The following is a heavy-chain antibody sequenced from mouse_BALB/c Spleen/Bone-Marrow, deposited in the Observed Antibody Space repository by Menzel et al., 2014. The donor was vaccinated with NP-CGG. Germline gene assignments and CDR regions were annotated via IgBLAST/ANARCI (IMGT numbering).Heavy chain of an antibody. CDR1: GYSFTDYN. CDR3: ARADGWHFDV. J-gene: IGHJ1*01. Sequence: EVRLQQSGPELVKPGASVKVSCKASGYSFTDYNMYWVKQSHGKSLEWIGYIGPYNGGTTYNQKFKGKATLAADKSSSTAFMHLNSLTFEDSSVYYCARADGWHFDVWGARTTVTVSS. CDR2: IGPYNGGT. V-gene: IGHV1S135*01. D-gene: IGHD2-3*01.